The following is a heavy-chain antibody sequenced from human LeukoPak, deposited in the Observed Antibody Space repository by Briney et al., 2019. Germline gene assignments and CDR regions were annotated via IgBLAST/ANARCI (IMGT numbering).Heavy chain of an antibody. V-gene: IGHV4-39*01. CDR3: ARQTGSGLFILP. CDR1: GVSISSSNSY. Sequence: SETLSLTCTISGVSISSSNSYWGWIRQPPGKGLEWIGSIYYSGNTYYNASLKSQVSISIDTSKNQFSLRLTSVTAADTAVYYCARQTGSGLFILPGGQGTLVTVSS. D-gene: IGHD3/OR15-3a*01. J-gene: IGHJ4*02. CDR2: IYYSGNT.